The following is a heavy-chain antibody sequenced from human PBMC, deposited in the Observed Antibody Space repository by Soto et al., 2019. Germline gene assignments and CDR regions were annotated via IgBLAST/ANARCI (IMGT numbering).Heavy chain of an antibody. J-gene: IGHJ5*02. CDR2: IYHSGAT. CDR3: ARAARRPFGELNWFDP. V-gene: IGHV4-39*01. CDR1: GDSIRSAHYF. Sequence: PSETLSLTCSVFGDSIRSAHYFWGWVRQPPGKGLEWIGSIYHSGATFYDPSLRSRVTLSVDTTNNQFSLRLSSVTAADTAVYYCARAARRPFGELNWFDPWGQGTLVTVSS. D-gene: IGHD3-10*01.